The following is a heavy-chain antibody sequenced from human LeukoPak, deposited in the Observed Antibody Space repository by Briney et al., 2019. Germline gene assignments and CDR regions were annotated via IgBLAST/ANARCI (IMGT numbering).Heavy chain of an antibody. D-gene: IGHD1-26*01. V-gene: IGHV4-31*03. CDR3: ARESGQFDY. CDR1: HDSINYGGHY. CDR2: IYYTGST. J-gene: IGHJ4*02. Sequence: SQTLSLNCNVSHDSINYGGHYWTWIRQLPGKGLKWIGNIYYTGSTHYNPSLKSRATISIDTSKYQFSLRLTSVTAADTAVYYCARESGQFDYWGQGTRVTVSS.